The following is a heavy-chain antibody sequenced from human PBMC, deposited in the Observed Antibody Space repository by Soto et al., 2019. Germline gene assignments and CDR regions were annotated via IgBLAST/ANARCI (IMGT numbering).Heavy chain of an antibody. Sequence: GASVKVSCEACGLTFSSSAMQWVRQARGQRLEWIGWIVVGSGNTNYAQKFQERVTITRDMSTSTAYMELSSLRSEDTAVYYCAAGPVAVLAATLSGFDCWGQGTLVTVSS. CDR3: AAGPVAVLAATLSGFDC. CDR1: GLTFSSSA. V-gene: IGHV1-58*02. CDR2: IVVGSGNT. J-gene: IGHJ4*02. D-gene: IGHD2-15*01.